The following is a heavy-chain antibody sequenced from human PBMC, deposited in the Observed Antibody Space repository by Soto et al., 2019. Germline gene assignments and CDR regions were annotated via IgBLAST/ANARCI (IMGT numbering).Heavy chain of an antibody. CDR3: ARKTQENAFDI. Sequence: SETLSLTCTVSGVSISSYYWSWIRQPPGKGLEWIGHIYYSGSTNYNPSLKSRVTISVDTSKNQFSLKLSSVTAADTAVYYCARKTQENAFDIWGQGTMVTVSS. CDR1: GVSISSYY. V-gene: IGHV4-59*01. J-gene: IGHJ3*02. CDR2: IYYSGST.